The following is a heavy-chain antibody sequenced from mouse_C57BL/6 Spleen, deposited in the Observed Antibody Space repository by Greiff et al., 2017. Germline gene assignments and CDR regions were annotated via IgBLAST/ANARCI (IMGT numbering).Heavy chain of an antibody. Sequence: QVQLQQPGAELVMPGASVKLSCKASGYTFTSYWMHWVKQRPGQGLEWIGEIDPSDSYTNYNQKFKGKSTLTVDKSSSTAYMQLSSLTSEDSAVYYCARALYDYDEGGYFDVWGTGTTVTGSS. CDR3: ARALYDYDEGGYFDV. V-gene: IGHV1-69*01. CDR1: GYTFTSYW. J-gene: IGHJ1*03. D-gene: IGHD2-4*01. CDR2: IDPSDSYT.